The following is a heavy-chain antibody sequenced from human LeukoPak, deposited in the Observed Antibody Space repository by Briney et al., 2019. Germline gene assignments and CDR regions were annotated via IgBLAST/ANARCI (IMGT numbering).Heavy chain of an antibody. J-gene: IGHJ6*03. CDR1: GFTFSGYG. CDR3: AKRRGLELLYYYYMDV. D-gene: IGHD1-7*01. Sequence: PGGSLRLSCAASGFTFSGYGMSWVRQAPGKGLEWVSVISGSGGSTYYADSVKGRFTISRDNSKNTLYLQMNSLRAEDTAVYYCAKRRGLELLYYYYMDVWGKGTTVTISS. V-gene: IGHV3-23*01. CDR2: ISGSGGST.